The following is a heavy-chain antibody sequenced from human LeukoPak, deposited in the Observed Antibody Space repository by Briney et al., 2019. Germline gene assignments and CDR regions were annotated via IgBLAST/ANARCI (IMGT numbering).Heavy chain of an antibody. CDR1: GFTFSSYA. CDR2: IWYDGSNK. Sequence: GGSLRLSCAASGFTFSSYAMGWVRQAPGKGLEWVAVIWYDGSNKYYADSVKGRFTISRDNSKNTLYLQMNSLRAEDTAVYYCAKEAYYDSSGSTFDYWGQGTLVTVSS. V-gene: IGHV3-33*06. CDR3: AKEAYYDSSGSTFDY. J-gene: IGHJ4*02. D-gene: IGHD3-22*01.